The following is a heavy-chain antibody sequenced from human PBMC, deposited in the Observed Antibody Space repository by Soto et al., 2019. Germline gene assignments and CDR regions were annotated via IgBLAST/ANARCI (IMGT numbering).Heavy chain of an antibody. CDR2: IYPTGST. CDR1: GGSSSSGGYS. V-gene: IGHV4-30-2*06. Sequence: PSETLSVTCTVSGGSSSSGGYSWSWIRQSPEKGLEWLGCIYPTGSTYYHPSLKSRVTISIDTSRNQFSLNLTSVTAADTAVYYCARAPPGPSPRWVLWGQGTTVTVSS. CDR3: ARAPPGPSPRWVL. D-gene: IGHD3-10*01. J-gene: IGHJ6*02.